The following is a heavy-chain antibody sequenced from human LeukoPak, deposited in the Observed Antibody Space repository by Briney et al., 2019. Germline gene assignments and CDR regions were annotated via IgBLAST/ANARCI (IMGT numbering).Heavy chain of an antibody. CDR3: AAQRDGYRRAFDY. CDR1: GFTFSSYS. D-gene: IGHD5-24*01. J-gene: IGHJ4*02. V-gene: IGHV3-21*01. CDR2: ISSSSSYI. Sequence: PGGSLRLSCAASGFTFSSYSMNWVRQAPGKGLEWVSSISSSSSYIYYADSVKGRFTISRDNAKNSLYLQMNSLRAEDTAVYYCAAQRDGYRRAFDYWGQGTLVTVSS.